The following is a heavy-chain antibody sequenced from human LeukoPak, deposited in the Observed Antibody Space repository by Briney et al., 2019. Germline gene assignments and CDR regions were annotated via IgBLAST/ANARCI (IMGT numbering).Heavy chain of an antibody. Sequence: GGSLRLSCAASGFTFSSYEMNWVRQAPGKGLEWVSYISSSGSTIYYADSVKGRFTISRDNAKNSLYLQMNSLRAGDTAVYYCARGSSGWYRKSGDYWGQGTLVTVSS. D-gene: IGHD6-19*01. CDR2: ISSSGSTI. V-gene: IGHV3-48*03. CDR1: GFTFSSYE. CDR3: ARGSSGWYRKSGDY. J-gene: IGHJ4*02.